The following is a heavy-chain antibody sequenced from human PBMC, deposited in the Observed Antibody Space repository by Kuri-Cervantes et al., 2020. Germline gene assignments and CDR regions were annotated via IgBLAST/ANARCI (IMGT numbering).Heavy chain of an antibody. CDR1: SGSISSSSYY. V-gene: IGHV4-39*01. D-gene: IGHD5-18*01. Sequence: SETLSLTCTVSSGSISSSSYYWGWIRQPPGKGLEWIGSIYYSGSTYYNPSLKSRVTISVDTSKNQFSLKLSSVTAADTAVYYCARSGGIQLWSSGLDYWGQGTLVTVSS. CDR2: IYYSGST. J-gene: IGHJ4*02. CDR3: ARSGGIQLWSSGLDY.